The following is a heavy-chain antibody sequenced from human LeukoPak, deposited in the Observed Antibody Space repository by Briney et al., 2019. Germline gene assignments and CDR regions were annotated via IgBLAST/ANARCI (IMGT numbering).Heavy chain of an antibody. Sequence: SETLSLTCTVSGDSISSGDYYWSWIRQPAGKGLEWIGRISSSGSTNYNPSLKSRVTISVDTSKNQFSLKLSSVTAADTAVYFCARGRITMIRPAEYFQHWGQGTLVTVSS. D-gene: IGHD3-22*01. CDR3: ARGRITMIRPAEYFQH. CDR2: ISSSGST. J-gene: IGHJ1*01. CDR1: GDSISSGDYY. V-gene: IGHV4-61*02.